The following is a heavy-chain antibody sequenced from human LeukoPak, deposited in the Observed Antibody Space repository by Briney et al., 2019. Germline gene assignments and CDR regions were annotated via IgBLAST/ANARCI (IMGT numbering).Heavy chain of an antibody. CDR3: ARGRRHYDSSDYYYEGDGFDI. V-gene: IGHV1-2*02. CDR1: GYTFTGYY. D-gene: IGHD3-22*01. Sequence: ASMKLSFKASGYTFTGYYIHWVRQAQGQGLERMGWINPNSGGTNCSQKVQVRVTMTRDTSISSAYMEMSRLKSDDTGVYYCARGRRHYDSSDYYYEGDGFDIWGQGTMVTVSS. J-gene: IGHJ3*02. CDR2: INPNSGGT.